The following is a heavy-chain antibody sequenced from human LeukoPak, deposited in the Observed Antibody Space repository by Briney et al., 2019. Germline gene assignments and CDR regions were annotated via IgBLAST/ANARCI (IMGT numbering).Heavy chain of an antibody. V-gene: IGHV4-4*09. CDR3: ARVLTTWGNWYFDL. J-gene: IGHJ2*01. CDR1: GASLSSDY. D-gene: IGHD7-27*01. CDR2: IYTSGTT. Sequence: SETLSLTCTVSGASLSSDYWSWIRQPPGKEMEWIGYIYTSGTTGYNPFLKSRVTTSVDTSKNHLSLNLTSVTAADTAVYYCARVLTTWGNWYFDLWGRGTLVTVSS.